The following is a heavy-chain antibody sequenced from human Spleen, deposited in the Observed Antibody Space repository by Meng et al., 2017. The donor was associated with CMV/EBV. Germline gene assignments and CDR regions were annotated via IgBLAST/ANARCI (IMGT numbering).Heavy chain of an antibody. CDR1: GYTFTGYY. CDR2: INPNTGGT. D-gene: IGHD3-16*01. V-gene: IGHV1-2*02. Sequence: CKTSGYTFTGYYIHRVRQAPGQRLEWVGWINPNTGGTNYAKNFQGRVTMTRDTSINTAYMELSRLRSDDTAVYYCAREFGEADYFDYWGQGTLVTVSS. J-gene: IGHJ4*02. CDR3: AREFGEADYFDY.